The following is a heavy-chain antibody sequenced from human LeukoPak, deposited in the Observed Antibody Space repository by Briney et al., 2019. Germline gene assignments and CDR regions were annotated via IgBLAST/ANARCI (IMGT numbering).Heavy chain of an antibody. CDR1: GFTFSSYA. J-gene: IGHJ4*02. CDR3: ARIWVTVVDY. D-gene: IGHD2-21*02. V-gene: IGHV3-21*01. Sequence: KPGGSLRLSCAASGFTFSSYAMSWVRQAPGKGLEWVSSISSSSSYIYYADSVKGRFTISRDNAKNSLYLQMNSLRAEDTAVYYCARIWVTVVDYWGQGTLVTVSS. CDR2: ISSSSSYI.